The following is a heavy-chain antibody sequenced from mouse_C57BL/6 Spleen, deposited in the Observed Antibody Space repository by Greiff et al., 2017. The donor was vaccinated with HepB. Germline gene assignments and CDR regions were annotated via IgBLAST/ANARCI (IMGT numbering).Heavy chain of an antibody. CDR2: IYPGDGDT. Sequence: VQLQQSGPELVKPGASVKISCKASGYAFSSSWMNWVKQRPGKGLEWIGRIYPGDGDTNYNGKFKGKATRTADKSSSTAYMQLSSLTSEDSAVYFCAITAQATEAMDYWGQGTSVTVSS. CDR1: GYAFSSSW. J-gene: IGHJ4*01. V-gene: IGHV1-82*01. D-gene: IGHD3-2*02. CDR3: AITAQATEAMDY.